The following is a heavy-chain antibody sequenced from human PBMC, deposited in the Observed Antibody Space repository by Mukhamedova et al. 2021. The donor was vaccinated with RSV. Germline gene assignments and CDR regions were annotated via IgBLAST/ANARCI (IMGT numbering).Heavy chain of an antibody. CDR3: VRHGGGQWLTHYFDY. J-gene: IGHJ4*02. V-gene: IGHV4-59*08. CDR2: IYYSGST. Sequence: IYYSGSTNYNPSLKSRVTISVDTSKNQFSLKLSSVTAADTAVYYCVRHGGGQWLTHYFDYWGQGTLVTVSS. D-gene: IGHD6-19*01.